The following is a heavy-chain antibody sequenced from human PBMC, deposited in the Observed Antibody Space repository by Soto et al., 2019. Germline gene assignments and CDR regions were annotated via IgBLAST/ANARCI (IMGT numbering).Heavy chain of an antibody. CDR2: ISYDGSNK. CDR1: GFTFSSYA. CDR3: ARSTSRQYCSSTSCLVEGGMDV. V-gene: IGHV3-30-3*01. D-gene: IGHD2-2*01. Sequence: QVQLVESGGGVVQPGRSLRLSCAASGFTFSSYAMHWVRQAPGKGLEWVAVISYDGSNKYYADSVKGRFTISRDNSKNTLYLQMNSLRAEDTAVYYCARSTSRQYCSSTSCLVEGGMDVWGQGTTVTVSS. J-gene: IGHJ6*02.